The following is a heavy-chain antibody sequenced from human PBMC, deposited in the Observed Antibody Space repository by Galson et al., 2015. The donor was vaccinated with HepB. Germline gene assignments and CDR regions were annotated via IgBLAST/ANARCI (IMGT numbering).Heavy chain of an antibody. CDR1: GFSLSTSGVG. Sequence: PALVKPTQTLTLTCTFSGFSLSTSGVGVGWIRQPPGKALEWLALIYWNDDKRYSPSLKSRLTITKDTSKNQVVLTMTNMDPVDTATYYCTHTYSSSSGAMSEVWGKGTTVTVSS. CDR3: THTYSSSSGAMSEV. D-gene: IGHD6-6*01. CDR2: IYWNDDK. J-gene: IGHJ6*04. V-gene: IGHV2-5*01.